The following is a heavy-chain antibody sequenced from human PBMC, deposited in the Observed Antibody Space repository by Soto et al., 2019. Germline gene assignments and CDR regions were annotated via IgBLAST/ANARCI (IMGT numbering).Heavy chain of an antibody. CDR2: VNPINGNT. Sequence: QVQLVQSGAEVKKPGASVKVACKTSGYSFSEFRIHWVRQAPGQGLEWMGWVNPINGNTNYAQDFQGRVTMTRDASTKTVYMELSSLTSDDTSTVYCARENWHFDYWGQGTLITVPS. V-gene: IGHV1-2*02. CDR3: ARENWHFDY. CDR1: GYSFSEFR. J-gene: IGHJ4*02.